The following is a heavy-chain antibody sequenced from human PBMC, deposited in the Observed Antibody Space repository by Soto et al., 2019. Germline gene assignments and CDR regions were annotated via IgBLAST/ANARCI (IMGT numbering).Heavy chain of an antibody. D-gene: IGHD3-3*01. V-gene: IGHV3-30-3*01. CDR2: ISYDGTNK. Sequence: QVQLVESGGGVVQPGRSLRLSCAASGLTFNTYAKHWVRQAPGKGLEWVAVISYDGTNKNNADTVKGRFTISRDNSKNTLYLQMNSLRPEDTGMYYCARERITVFGDYFYYYGMDVWGQGTTVTVSS. CDR1: GLTFNTYA. J-gene: IGHJ6*02. CDR3: ARERITVFGDYFYYYGMDV.